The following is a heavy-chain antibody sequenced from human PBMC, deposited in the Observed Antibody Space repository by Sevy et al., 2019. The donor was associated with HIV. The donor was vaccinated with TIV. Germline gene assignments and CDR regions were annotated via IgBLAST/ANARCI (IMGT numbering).Heavy chain of an antibody. CDR1: GFTFSSYW. Sequence: GGSLRLSCAASGFTFSSYWMHWVRQATGKGPVWVSGVNSDGSSTNYADSVKGRFTMSRDSAKNTLYLQMNSLRAEDTAVYFWVAANTWKDYWGQGTLVTVSS. CDR3: VAANTWKDY. CDR2: VNSDGSST. J-gene: IGHJ4*02. V-gene: IGHV3-74*01. D-gene: IGHD2-15*01.